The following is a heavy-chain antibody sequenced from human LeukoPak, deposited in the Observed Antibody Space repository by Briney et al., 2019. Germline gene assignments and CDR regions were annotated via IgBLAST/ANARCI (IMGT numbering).Heavy chain of an antibody. CDR1: GFTFSSYA. CDR3: AKDRIAARLLDY. CDR2: ISYDGSNK. Sequence: PGRSLRLSCAASGFTFSSYAMHWVRQAPGKGLEWVAVISYDGSNKYYADSVKGRFTISRDNSKNTLYLQMNSLRAEDTAVYYCAKDRIAARLLDYWGQGTLVTVSS. V-gene: IGHV3-30-3*01. J-gene: IGHJ4*02. D-gene: IGHD6-6*01.